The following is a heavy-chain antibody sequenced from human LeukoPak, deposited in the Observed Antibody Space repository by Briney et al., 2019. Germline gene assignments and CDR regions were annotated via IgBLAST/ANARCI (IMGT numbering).Heavy chain of an antibody. J-gene: IGHJ6*03. Sequence: SETLSLTCTVSGGSISSYYWSWIRQPPGKGLEWIGYIYYSGSTNYNPSLKSRVTISVDTSKNQFSPKLSSVTAADTAVYYCARDRTGGDYDNYYYYYYMDVWGKGTTVTVSS. CDR3: ARDRTGGDYDNYYYYYYMDV. V-gene: IGHV4-59*01. CDR1: GGSISSYY. D-gene: IGHD4-17*01. CDR2: IYYSGST.